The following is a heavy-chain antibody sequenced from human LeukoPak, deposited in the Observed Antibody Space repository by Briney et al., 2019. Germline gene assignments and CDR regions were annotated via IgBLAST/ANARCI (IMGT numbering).Heavy chain of an antibody. Sequence: GTLSLTCAVSGGSISSSNWWSWVRQAPGKGLEWVSAISGSGGSTYYADSVKGRFTISRDNSKNTLHLQMNSLRAEDTAIYYCAKVLSVGKLFHYDYWGQGTLVTVSS. V-gene: IGHV3-23*01. D-gene: IGHD3-16*01. CDR1: GGSISSSN. CDR3: AKVLSVGKLFHYDY. CDR2: ISGSGGST. J-gene: IGHJ4*02.